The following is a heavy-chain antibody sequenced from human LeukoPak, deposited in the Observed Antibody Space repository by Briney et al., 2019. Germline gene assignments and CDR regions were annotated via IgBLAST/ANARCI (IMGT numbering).Heavy chain of an antibody. Sequence: SVKVSCKASGGTFSSYAISWVRQAPGQGLEWMGGIIPIFGTANYAQKFQGRVTMTRNTSISTAYMELSSLRSEDTAVYYCARERGGSGSYPNYYYYYMDVWGKGTTVTISS. D-gene: IGHD3-10*01. V-gene: IGHV1-69*05. CDR1: GGTFSSYA. J-gene: IGHJ6*03. CDR3: ARERGGSGSYPNYYYYYMDV. CDR2: IIPIFGTA.